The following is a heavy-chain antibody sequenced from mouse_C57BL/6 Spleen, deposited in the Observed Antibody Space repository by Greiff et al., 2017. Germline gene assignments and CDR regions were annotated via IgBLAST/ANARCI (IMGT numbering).Heavy chain of an antibody. Sequence: QVQLQQSGAELVKPGASVKISCKASGYAFSSYWMNWVKPRPGKGLEWIGQIYPGDGDTNYNGKFKGKAKLTADKSSSTAYMQLSSRTSEDAAVYFCARASYGYAFAYWGQGTLVTVSA. CDR3: ARASYGYAFAY. V-gene: IGHV1-80*01. D-gene: IGHD2-2*01. CDR2: IYPGDGDT. CDR1: GYAFSSYW. J-gene: IGHJ3*01.